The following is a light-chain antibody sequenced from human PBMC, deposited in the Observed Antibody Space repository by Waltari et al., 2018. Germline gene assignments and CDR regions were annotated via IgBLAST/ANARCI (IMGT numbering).Light chain of an antibody. J-gene: IGKJ1*01. CDR2: DAS. Sequence: DIFSTQSPCPPSFSQVAGATLSCRASQSISRFLSWYQQKPGQATRLLIYDASTRATSIPDRFSGSGSGTDFSLTISRLEPEDFAVYYCQKYGTLPATFGQGTKVEIK. CDR3: QKYGTLPAT. CDR1: QSISRF. V-gene: IGKV3-20*01.